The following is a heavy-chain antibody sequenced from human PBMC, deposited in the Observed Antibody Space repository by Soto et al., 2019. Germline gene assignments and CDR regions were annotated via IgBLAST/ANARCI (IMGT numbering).Heavy chain of an antibody. Sequence: SETLSLTCAVYVGSFSGYYWSWIRQPPGKGLEWIGEINHSGSTNYNPSLKSRVTISVDTSKNQFSLKLSSVTAADTAVYYCARAAAGVTTVANFDYWGQGTLVPSPQ. V-gene: IGHV4-34*01. CDR1: VGSFSGYY. CDR2: INHSGST. J-gene: IGHJ4*02. D-gene: IGHD4-17*01. CDR3: ARAAAGVTTVANFDY.